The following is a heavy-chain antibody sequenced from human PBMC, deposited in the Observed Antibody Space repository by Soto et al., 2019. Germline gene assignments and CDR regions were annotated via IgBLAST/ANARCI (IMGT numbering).Heavy chain of an antibody. V-gene: IGHV4-34*01. J-gene: IGHJ6*02. CDR2: INHSGST. CDR3: AGGRGYCSSTSCYNPYYYHGMDV. CDR1: GGSFSGYY. Sequence: PSETLSLTCAVYGGSFSGYYWSWIRQPPGKGLEWIGEINHSGSTNYNPSLKSRATISVDTSKNQFSLKLSSVTAADTAVYYCAGGRGYCSSTSCYNPYYYHGMDVWGQGTTVTSP. D-gene: IGHD2-2*02.